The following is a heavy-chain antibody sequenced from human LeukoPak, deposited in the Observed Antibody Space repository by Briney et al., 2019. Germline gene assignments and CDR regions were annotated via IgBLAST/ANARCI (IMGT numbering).Heavy chain of an antibody. J-gene: IGHJ4*02. Sequence: SVKVSCKASGGTFSSYTISWVRQAPGQGLEWMGRIIPILGIANYAQEFQGRVTITADKSTSTAYMELSSLGSEDTAVYYCARGEDSSFDYWGQGTLVTVSS. V-gene: IGHV1-69*02. CDR1: GGTFSSYT. CDR3: ARGEDSSFDY. CDR2: IIPILGIA. D-gene: IGHD2-15*01.